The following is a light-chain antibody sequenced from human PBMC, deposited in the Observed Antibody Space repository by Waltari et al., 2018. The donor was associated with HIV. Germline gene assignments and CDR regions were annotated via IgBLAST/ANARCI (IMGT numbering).Light chain of an antibody. CDR1: SGNIASSY. J-gene: IGLJ1*01. Sequence: NFILTQPHSVSESPGKTVTISCTRSSGNIASSYVQWYQQRPDSSPTTVIYANNQRPSGVPDRFSGSIDSSSNSASLTISGLRTEDEADYYCQSHDNKIFYVFGGGTYVTVL. CDR3: QSHDNKIFYV. CDR2: ANN. V-gene: IGLV6-57*01.